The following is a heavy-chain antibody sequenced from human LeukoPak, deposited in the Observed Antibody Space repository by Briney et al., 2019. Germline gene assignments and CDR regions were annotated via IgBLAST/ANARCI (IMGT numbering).Heavy chain of an antibody. V-gene: IGHV5-51*01. CDR3: ARHLRGNYYDSSGYYYPIDY. Sequence: GESLKISCKGSGYSFTSYWIGWVRQMPGKGLEWMGIIYPGGSDTRYSPSFQGQVTISADKSISTAYLQWSSLKASDTAMYYCARHLRGNYYDSSGYYYPIDYWGQGTLVTVSS. J-gene: IGHJ4*02. CDR2: IYPGGSDT. D-gene: IGHD3-22*01. CDR1: GYSFTSYW.